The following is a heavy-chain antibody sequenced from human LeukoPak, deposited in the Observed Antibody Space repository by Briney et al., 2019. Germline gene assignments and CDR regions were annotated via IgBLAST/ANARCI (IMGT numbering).Heavy chain of an antibody. V-gene: IGHV1-24*01. CDR3: ATGEDIWFDY. CDR2: FDPEDGET. D-gene: IGHD5-12*01. CDR1: GYTLTELS. Sequence: GASVKVSCKVSGYTLTELSMHWVRQAPGKGREWMGGFDPEDGETIYAQKFQGRVTMTEDTSTDTAYMELSSMRSEDTAVYYCATGEDIWFDYWGQGTLVTVSS. J-gene: IGHJ4*02.